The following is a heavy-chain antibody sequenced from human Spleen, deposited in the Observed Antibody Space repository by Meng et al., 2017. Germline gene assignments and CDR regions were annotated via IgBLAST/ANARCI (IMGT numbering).Heavy chain of an antibody. D-gene: IGHD4-17*01. CDR3: ARRSAVKIIPAFDI. Sequence: SQTLSLTCTVSGGFISSYDWSWIRQPAGKGLEWIGHIYSSGGTNYNPSLKSRVTMSVDTSTNQFSLKLISVTATDTAVYYCARRSAVKIIPAFDIWGQGTKVTVSS. V-gene: IGHV4-4*07. CDR2: IYSSGGT. J-gene: IGHJ3*02. CDR1: GGFISSYD.